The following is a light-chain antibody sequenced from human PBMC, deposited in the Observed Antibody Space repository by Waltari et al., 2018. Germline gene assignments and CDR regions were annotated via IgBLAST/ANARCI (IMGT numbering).Light chain of an antibody. J-gene: IGKJ3*01. V-gene: IGKV1-39*01. Sequence: DIQMTQSPSSLSASVGDRVTITCRASQRISSYLTWYQQKPGKAPKLLIYAASILKRGVPSRFSGIGSGTAFALTISSLQPEDFATYYCQQNNSAPVTFSPGTKLKIK. CDR2: AAS. CDR3: QQNNSAPVT. CDR1: QRISSY.